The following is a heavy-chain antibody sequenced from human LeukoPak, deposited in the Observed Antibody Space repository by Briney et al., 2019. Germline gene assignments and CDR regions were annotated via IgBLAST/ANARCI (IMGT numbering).Heavy chain of an antibody. V-gene: IGHV1-58*02. D-gene: IGHD3-22*01. Sequence: SVKVSCKASGFTFTSSAMQWVRQARGQRLEWIGWIVVGSGNTNYAQKFQERVTITRDMSTSTAYMELSSLRSEDTAVYYCAADYWGSSGLDAFDIWGQGTMVTVSS. CDR2: IVVGSGNT. CDR3: AADYWGSSGLDAFDI. J-gene: IGHJ3*02. CDR1: GFTFTSSA.